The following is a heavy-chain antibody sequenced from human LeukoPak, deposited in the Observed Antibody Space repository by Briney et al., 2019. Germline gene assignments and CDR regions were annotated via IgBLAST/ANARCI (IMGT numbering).Heavy chain of an antibody. CDR2: ISGSGGST. Sequence: GGSLRLSCAASGFTFSSYAMSWVRQAPGKGLEWVSAISGSGGSTYYADSVKGRFTISRDNSKNTLYLQMNSLRAEDTAVYYCARAAHYYDSSGYYDRDALDVWGQGTMVTVSS. CDR1: GFTFSSYA. J-gene: IGHJ3*01. D-gene: IGHD3-22*01. V-gene: IGHV3-23*01. CDR3: ARAAHYYDSSGYYDRDALDV.